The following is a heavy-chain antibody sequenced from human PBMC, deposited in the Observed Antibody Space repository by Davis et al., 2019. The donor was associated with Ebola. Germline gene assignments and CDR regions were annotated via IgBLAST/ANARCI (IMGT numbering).Heavy chain of an antibody. CDR3: ARAQFPTTSDH. J-gene: IGHJ4*02. Sequence: ASVKVSCKTSGYTFTNYGISWVRQAPGQGLEWMGWISAYNGNTNYAQNVQGRVTMTTDTSTSTAYMEVGSLKSDDTAVYYCARAQFPTTSDHWGQGTLVTVSS. CDR2: ISAYNGNT. CDR1: GYTFTNYG. D-gene: IGHD1-1*01. V-gene: IGHV1-18*04.